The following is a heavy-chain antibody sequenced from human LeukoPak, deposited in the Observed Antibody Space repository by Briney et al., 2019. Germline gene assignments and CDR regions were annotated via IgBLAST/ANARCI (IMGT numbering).Heavy chain of an antibody. Sequence: GASVKVSCKVSGYTLTELSMHWVRQAPGKGLEWMGGFDPEDGETIYAQKFQGRVTMTEDTSTDTAYMELSSLRSEDTAVYYCATGVYSSGWYYFDYWGQGTLVTVSS. CDR2: FDPEDGET. CDR1: GYTLTELS. CDR3: ATGVYSSGWYYFDY. V-gene: IGHV1-24*01. D-gene: IGHD6-19*01. J-gene: IGHJ4*02.